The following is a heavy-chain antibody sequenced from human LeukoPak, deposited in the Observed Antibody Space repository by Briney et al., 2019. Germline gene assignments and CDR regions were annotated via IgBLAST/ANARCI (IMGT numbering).Heavy chain of an antibody. J-gene: IGHJ3*02. CDR2: IYNSGST. CDR1: GGSISSYY. D-gene: IGHD3-9*01. CDR3: ARGYYDILTGYSESAFDI. V-gene: IGHV4-59*01. Sequence: PSETLSLTCTVSGGSISSYYWSWIRQPPGKGLEWIGYIYNSGSTNYNPSLKSRVTILVGTSKNQFSLKLSSVTAADAAVYYCARGYYDILTGYSESAFDIWGQGTKVTVSS.